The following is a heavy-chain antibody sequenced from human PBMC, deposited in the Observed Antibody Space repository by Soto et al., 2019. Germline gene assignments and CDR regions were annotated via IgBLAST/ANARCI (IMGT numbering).Heavy chain of an antibody. CDR1: GFNFNDYY. J-gene: IGHJ4*02. D-gene: IGHD6-19*01. V-gene: IGHV3-11*01. Sequence: GFLILSCAVSGFNFNDYYMSWIRQAPGKGLEWISYISAGGSTTYHADSVRGRFTISRDNAKNSLFLQMNSLRAEDTAVYYCAREVRTSGWFRRLDSWGQGILVTVSS. CDR2: ISAGGSTT. CDR3: AREVRTSGWFRRLDS.